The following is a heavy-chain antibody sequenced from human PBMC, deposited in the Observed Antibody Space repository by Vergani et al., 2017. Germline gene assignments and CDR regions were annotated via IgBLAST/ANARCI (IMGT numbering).Heavy chain of an antibody. Sequence: EVQLVESGGGLVQPGGSLRLSCAASGFTFSSYEMNWVRQAPGKGLEWVSYISSSGSTIYYADSVKGRFTISRDNAKNSLYLQMNSLRAEDTAVYYCARETGGYDRRYYYDYGMDVWGQGTTVTVSS. V-gene: IGHV3-48*03. CDR2: ISSSGSTI. CDR1: GFTFSSYE. J-gene: IGHJ6*02. CDR3: ARETGGYDRRYYYDYGMDV. D-gene: IGHD5-12*01.